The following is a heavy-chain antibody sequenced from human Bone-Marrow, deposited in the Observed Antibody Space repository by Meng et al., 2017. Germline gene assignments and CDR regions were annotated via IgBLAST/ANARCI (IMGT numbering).Heavy chain of an antibody. CDR1: GFTFRSYG. V-gene: IGHV3-33*01. J-gene: IGHJ4*02. CDR3: ARDDWGPIGY. CDR2: IWYDGSNK. D-gene: IGHD7-27*01. Sequence: QVQRVESGGGVVQPGRSRRLSSAASGFTFRSYGMHWVRQAPGEGLEWVAVIWYDGSNKYYADSVKGRFTISRDNSKNTLYLQMNSLRAEDTAVYYCARDDWGPIGYWGQGTLVTVSS.